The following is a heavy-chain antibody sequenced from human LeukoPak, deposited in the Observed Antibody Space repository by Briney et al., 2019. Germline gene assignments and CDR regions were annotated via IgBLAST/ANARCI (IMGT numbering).Heavy chain of an antibody. CDR1: GLTFSSYW. D-gene: IGHD5-24*01. CDR2: IKHDGSEK. CDR3: ARALGGWRQSSYFDY. J-gene: IGHJ4*02. Sequence: GGSLRFSCAASGLTFSSYWMSWVRQAPGKGLEWVAYIKHDGSEKYYVDSVKGRFTISRDNSKNTLYLQMNSLRAEDTAVYYCARALGGWRQSSYFDYWGQGTLVPSPQ. V-gene: IGHV3-7*03.